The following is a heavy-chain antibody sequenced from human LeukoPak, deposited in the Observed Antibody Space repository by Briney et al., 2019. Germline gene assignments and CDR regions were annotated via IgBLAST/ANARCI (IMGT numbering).Heavy chain of an antibody. D-gene: IGHD1-26*01. V-gene: IGHV3-23*01. CDR2: ISGSGGST. J-gene: IGHJ3*02. CDR1: GFTFSSYG. CDR3: AKDPSGEGAFDI. Sequence: GGSLRLSCAASGFTFSSYGMSWVRQAPGKGLEWVSAISGSGGSTYYADSVKGRFTISRDNSKNTLYLQMNSLRAEDTAVYYCAKDPSGEGAFDIWGQGTMVTVSS.